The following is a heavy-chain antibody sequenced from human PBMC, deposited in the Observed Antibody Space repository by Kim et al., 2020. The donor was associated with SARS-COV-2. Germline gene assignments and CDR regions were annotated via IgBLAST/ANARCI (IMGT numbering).Heavy chain of an antibody. J-gene: IGHJ4*02. D-gene: IGHD6-19*01. V-gene: IGHV3-73*01. CDR2: IRSKANSYAT. CDR3: TSHVDEIVAGTISQEEYY. CDR1: GFTFSGSA. Sequence: GGSLRLSCAASGFTFSGSAMHWIRQASGKGLEWVGRIRSKANSYATAYAASVKGRFTISRDDSKNTAYLQMNSLKTEDTAVYYCTSHVDEIVAGTISQEEYYWGQGTLVTVSS.